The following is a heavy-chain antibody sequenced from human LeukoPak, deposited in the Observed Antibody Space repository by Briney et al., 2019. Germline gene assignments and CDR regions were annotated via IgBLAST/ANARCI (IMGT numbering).Heavy chain of an antibody. CDR1: GGSISSGSYY. Sequence: SQTLSLTCTVSGGSISSGSYYWSWIRQPAGKGLEWIGRIYTSGSTNYNPSLKSRVTMSVDTSKNQFSLKLSSVTAADTAVYYCARDPSVYSSSSFAFDIWGQGTMVTVSS. D-gene: IGHD6-6*01. J-gene: IGHJ3*02. CDR3: ARDPSVYSSSSFAFDI. V-gene: IGHV4-61*02. CDR2: IYTSGST.